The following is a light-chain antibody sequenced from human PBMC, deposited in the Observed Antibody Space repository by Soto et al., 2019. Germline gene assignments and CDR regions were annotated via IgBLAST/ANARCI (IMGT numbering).Light chain of an antibody. J-gene: IGKJ1*01. CDR3: QHYNSYWWT. CDR2: KAS. Sequence: DIQMTQSPSTLSGSVGDRVTITCRASQTISSWLAWYQQKPGKAPKLLIYKASTLKSGVPSRFSGSGSGTEFTLTISSLQPDDFATYYCQHYNSYWWTFGQGTKLEIK. CDR1: QTISSW. V-gene: IGKV1-5*03.